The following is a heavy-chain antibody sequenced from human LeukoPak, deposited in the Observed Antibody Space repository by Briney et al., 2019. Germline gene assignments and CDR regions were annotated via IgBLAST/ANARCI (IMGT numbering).Heavy chain of an antibody. Sequence: GSLRLSCAASGFTFSSYWMNWARQPPGKGLEWIGEINHSGSTNYNPSLKSRVTISVDTSKNQFSLKLSSVTAADTAVYYCARRNSYGYRRWGQGTLVTVSS. CDR2: INHSGST. CDR3: ARRNSYGYRR. CDR1: GFTFSSYW. V-gene: IGHV4-34*01. D-gene: IGHD5-18*01. J-gene: IGHJ1*01.